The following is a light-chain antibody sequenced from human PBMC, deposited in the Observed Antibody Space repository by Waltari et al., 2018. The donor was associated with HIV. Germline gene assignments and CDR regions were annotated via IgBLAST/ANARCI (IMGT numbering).Light chain of an antibody. V-gene: IGLV1-47*01. CDR3: AAWDDSVSGRV. J-gene: IGLJ3*02. Sequence: QSVLTQPPSASGTPGQRVTISCSGGSFNIGSNYVYWYQQFPGTAPRLLIYRNTLPPSGVPDRFSGSKSATSASLAISGLRSEDEADYFCAAWDDSVSGRVFGGGTKLTVL. CDR2: RNT. CDR1: SFNIGSNY.